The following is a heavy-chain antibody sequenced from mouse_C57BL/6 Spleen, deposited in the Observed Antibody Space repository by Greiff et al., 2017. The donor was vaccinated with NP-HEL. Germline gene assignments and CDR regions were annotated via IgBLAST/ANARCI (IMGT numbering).Heavy chain of an antibody. D-gene: IGHD2-4*01. J-gene: IGHJ3*01. CDR3: ARGGENDYDPWFAY. CDR1: GFTFSDYY. CDR2: INYDGSST. V-gene: IGHV5-16*01. Sequence: EVMLVESEGGLVQPGSSMKLSCTASGFTFSDYYMAWVRQVPEKGLEWVANINYDGSSTYYLDSLKSRFIISRDNAKNILYLQMSSLKSEDTATYYCARGGENDYDPWFAYWGQGTLVTVSA.